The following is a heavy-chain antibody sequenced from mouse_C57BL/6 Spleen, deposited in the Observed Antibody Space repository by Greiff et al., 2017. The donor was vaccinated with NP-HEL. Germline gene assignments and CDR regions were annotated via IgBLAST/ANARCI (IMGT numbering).Heavy chain of an antibody. CDR2: IDPEDGDT. D-gene: IGHD2-4*01. CDR3: TVYDDYDGTPAWFAY. V-gene: IGHV14-1*01. CDR1: GFNIKDYY. Sequence: EVQLQQSGAELVRPGASVKLSCTASGFNIKDYYMHWVKQRPEQGLEWIGRIDPEDGDTEYAPKFQGKATMTADTSSNTAYLQLSSRTSEDTAVYYCTVYDDYDGTPAWFAYWGQGTLVTVSA. J-gene: IGHJ3*01.